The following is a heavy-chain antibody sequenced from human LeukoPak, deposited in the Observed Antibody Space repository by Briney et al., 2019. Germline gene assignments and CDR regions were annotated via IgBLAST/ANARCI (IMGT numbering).Heavy chain of an antibody. V-gene: IGHV3-23*01. Sequence: GGSLRLSCAASGFTFSSYAMSWVRQAPGKGLEWVSAISGSGGSTYYADSVKGRFTISRDNSKNTLYLQMNSLRAEDTAVYYCAKGVGDYYDSSGYYLAYFDYWGRGTLVTVSS. D-gene: IGHD3-22*01. CDR3: AKGVGDYYDSSGYYLAYFDY. J-gene: IGHJ4*02. CDR2: ISGSGGST. CDR1: GFTFSSYA.